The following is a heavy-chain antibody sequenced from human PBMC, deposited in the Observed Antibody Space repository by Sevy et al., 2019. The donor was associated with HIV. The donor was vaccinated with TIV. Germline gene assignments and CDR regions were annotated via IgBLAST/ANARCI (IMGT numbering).Heavy chain of an antibody. J-gene: IGHJ3*02. V-gene: IGHV3-7*01. Sequence: GGSLRLSCAASEFIFTGYWMNWVRQAPGKGLEWVANIDQDGSDKKYVDSVRGRFTSPRDNANNFLYLQMSSLRADDTAVYYCARAGGWGNINHSNQILDIWGHGTKVTVSS. CDR2: IDQDGSDK. CDR3: ARAGGWGNINHSNQILDI. CDR1: EFIFTGYW. D-gene: IGHD3-16*01.